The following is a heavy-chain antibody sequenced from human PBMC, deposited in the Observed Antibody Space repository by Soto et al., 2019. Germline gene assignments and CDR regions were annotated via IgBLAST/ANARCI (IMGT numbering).Heavy chain of an antibody. Sequence: QVQLVESGGGVVQPGRSLRLSCAASGFTFSSYGMHWVRKAPGKGLEWVAVISYDGSNKYYADSVKGRFTISRDNSKNSLDLQMNSLRAEDTAVYYCAKGGTRSLTDYWGKGTLVTVSS. CDR3: AKGGTRSLTDY. V-gene: IGHV3-30*18. CDR2: ISYDGSNK. J-gene: IGHJ4*02. D-gene: IGHD3-10*01. CDR1: GFTFSSYG.